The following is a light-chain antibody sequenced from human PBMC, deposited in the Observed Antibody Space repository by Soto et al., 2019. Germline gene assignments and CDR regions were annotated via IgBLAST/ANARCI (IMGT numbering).Light chain of an antibody. CDR2: DAS. CDR3: QQRSNWPLT. Sequence: DIVVTQSPATLSASPGERVTLSCRASQFVSSRLAWYQQRPGQVPRLLIYDASNRASDIPARFSGSGSETDFTLTISSLEPEDFAIYYCQQRSNWPLTFGGGTKVEIK. CDR1: QFVSSR. V-gene: IGKV3-11*01. J-gene: IGKJ4*01.